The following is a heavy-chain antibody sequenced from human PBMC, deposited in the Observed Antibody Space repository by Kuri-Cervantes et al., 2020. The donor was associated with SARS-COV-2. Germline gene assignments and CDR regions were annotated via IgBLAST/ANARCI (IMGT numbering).Heavy chain of an antibody. CDR2: INDSGNYR. V-gene: IGHV3-21*06. J-gene: IGHJ4*02. CDR3: ARDLGEIQLQTPLADY. CDR1: GFTASSST. D-gene: IGHD5-18*01. Sequence: GESLKISCAVSGFTASSSTLIWVRQAPGKGPEWVSSINDSGNYRWYADSVKGRFTISTDNAKNSVFLQLDSLRAEDTAVYYCARDLGEIQLQTPLADYWGQGTLVTVSS.